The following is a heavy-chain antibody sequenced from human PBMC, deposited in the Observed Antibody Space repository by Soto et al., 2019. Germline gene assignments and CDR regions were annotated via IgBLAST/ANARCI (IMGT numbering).Heavy chain of an antibody. CDR1: GFTFSSYG. V-gene: IGHV3-30*18. CDR3: AKDSPKQYSSGWLIGYYYGMDV. D-gene: IGHD6-19*01. CDR2: ISYDGSNK. Sequence: GGSLRLSCAASGFTFSSYGMHWVRQAPGKGLEWVAVISYDGSNKYYADSVKGRFTISRDNSKNTLYLQMNSLRAEDTAVYYCAKDSPKQYSSGWLIGYYYGMDVWVQGTTVTVSS. J-gene: IGHJ6*02.